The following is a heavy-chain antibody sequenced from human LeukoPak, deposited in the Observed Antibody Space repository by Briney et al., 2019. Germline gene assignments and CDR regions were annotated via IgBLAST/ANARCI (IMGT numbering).Heavy chain of an antibody. CDR1: GFTFSSYE. J-gene: IGHJ6*04. V-gene: IGHV3-48*03. CDR3: AELGITMIGGV. Sequence: GGPLRLSCAASGFTFSSYEMNWVRQAPGKGLGWVSYISSSGSTIYYADSVKGRFTISRDNAKNSLYLQMNSRRAEDTAVYYCAELGITMIGGVWGKGTTVTISS. D-gene: IGHD3-10*02. CDR2: ISSSGSTI.